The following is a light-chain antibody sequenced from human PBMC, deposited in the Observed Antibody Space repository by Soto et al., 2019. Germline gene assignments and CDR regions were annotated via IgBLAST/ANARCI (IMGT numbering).Light chain of an antibody. Sequence: EIVLTQSPGTLSLSPGERATLSCRASQSVSSSYLAWYQQKPGQAPRLLIYGASSRATGIPDRFSGSGSGTDFTLTICSLEPEDFAVYYCQQYGSSPPRYTFGQGTKLEIK. CDR1: QSVSSSY. CDR2: GAS. CDR3: QQYGSSPPRYT. J-gene: IGKJ2*01. V-gene: IGKV3-20*01.